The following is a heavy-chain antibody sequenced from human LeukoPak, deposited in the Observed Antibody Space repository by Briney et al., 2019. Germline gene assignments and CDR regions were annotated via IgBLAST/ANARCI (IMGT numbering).Heavy chain of an antibody. Sequence: SGRSLRLSCAASGFTFSSYAMHWVRQAPGKGLEWVAVISYDGSNKYYADSVKGRFTISRDNSKNTLYLQMNSLRAEDTAVYYCAREEDYYDFWSGHGYWGQGTLVTVSS. CDR1: GFTFSSYA. J-gene: IGHJ4*02. CDR2: ISYDGSNK. V-gene: IGHV3-30-3*01. CDR3: AREEDYYDFWSGHGY. D-gene: IGHD3-3*01.